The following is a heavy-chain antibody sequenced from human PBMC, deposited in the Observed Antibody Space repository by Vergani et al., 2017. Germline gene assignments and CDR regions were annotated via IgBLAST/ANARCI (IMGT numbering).Heavy chain of an antibody. V-gene: IGHV3-30-3*01. CDR3: ARSWGGYNWNYAVDY. CDR2: ISYDGSNK. D-gene: IGHD1-7*01. J-gene: IGHJ4*02. Sequence: QVQLVESGVGVVQPGRSLRLSCAASGFTFSSYAMHWVRQAPGKGLEWVAVISYDGSNKYYADSVKGRFTISRDNSKNTLYLQMNSLRAEDTAVYYCARSWGGYNWNYAVDYWGQGTLVTVSS. CDR1: GFTFSSYA.